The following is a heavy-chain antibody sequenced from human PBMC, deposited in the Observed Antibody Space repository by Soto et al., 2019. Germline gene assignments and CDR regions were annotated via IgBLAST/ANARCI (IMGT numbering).Heavy chain of an antibody. CDR3: AKDISSSDDAFDI. V-gene: IGHV3-30*18. CDR1: GFTFSSYG. J-gene: IGHJ3*02. CDR2: ISYDGSNK. D-gene: IGHD6-19*01. Sequence: SGGSLRLSCAASGFTFSSYGMHWVRQAPGKGLEWVAVISYDGSNKYYADSVKGRFTISRDNSKNTLYLQMNSLRAGDTAVYYCAKDISSSDDAFDIWGQGTMVTVSS.